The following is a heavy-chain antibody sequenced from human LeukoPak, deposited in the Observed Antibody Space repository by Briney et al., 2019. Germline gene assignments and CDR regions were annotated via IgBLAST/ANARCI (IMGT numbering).Heavy chain of an antibody. CDR1: GGSFSGYY. V-gene: IGHV4-59*10. CDR3: ARVVGSSWSNWFDP. CDR2: IYTSGST. Sequence: SETLSLTCAVYGGSFSGYYWSWIRQPAGKGLEWIGRIYTSGSTNYNPSLKSRVTMSVDTSKNQFSLKLSSVTAADTAVYYCARVVGSSWSNWFDPWGQGTLVTVSS. J-gene: IGHJ5*02. D-gene: IGHD6-13*01.